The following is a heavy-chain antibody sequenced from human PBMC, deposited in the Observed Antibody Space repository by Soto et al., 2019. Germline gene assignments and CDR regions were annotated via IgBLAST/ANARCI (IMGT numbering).Heavy chain of an antibody. V-gene: IGHV4-30-2*01. D-gene: IGHD3-22*01. Sequence: PSETLSLTCAVSGGSISSGGYSWSWIRQPPGKGPEWIGYIYHSGSTYYNPSLKSRVTISVDRSKNQFSLKLSSVTAADTAVYYCARGPPNSIWGQGTLVTVSS. CDR1: GGSISSGGYS. CDR3: ARGPPNSI. CDR2: IYHSGST. J-gene: IGHJ4*02.